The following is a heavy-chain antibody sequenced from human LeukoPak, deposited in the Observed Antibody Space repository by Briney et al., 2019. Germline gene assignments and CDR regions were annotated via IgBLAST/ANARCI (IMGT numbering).Heavy chain of an antibody. J-gene: IGHJ6*02. D-gene: IGHD3-10*01. CDR1: GGSISSYY. Sequence: SETLSLTCTVSGGSISSYYWSWIRQPPGKGLEWIGYIYYSGSTNYNPSLKSRVTISVDTSKNQFPLKLSSVTAADTAVYYCARHYNYYYGMDVWGQGTTVTVSS. CDR3: ARHYNYYYGMDV. CDR2: IYYSGST. V-gene: IGHV4-59*08.